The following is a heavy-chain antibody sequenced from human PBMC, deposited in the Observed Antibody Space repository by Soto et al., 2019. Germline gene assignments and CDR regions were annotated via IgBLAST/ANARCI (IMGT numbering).Heavy chain of an antibody. V-gene: IGHV4-34*01. J-gene: IGHJ6*02. D-gene: IGHD2-2*02. CDR2: INHSGST. CDR1: GGSFSGYY. Sequence: PSETLSLTCAVYGGSFSGYYWSWVRQPPGKWLEWIGEINHSGSTNYNPSLKSRVTISVDTSKNQFSLKLSSVTAADTAVYYCARGRYISKVVPAAIGRYYGMDVWGQGXTVTVYS. CDR3: ARGRYISKVVPAAIGRYYGMDV.